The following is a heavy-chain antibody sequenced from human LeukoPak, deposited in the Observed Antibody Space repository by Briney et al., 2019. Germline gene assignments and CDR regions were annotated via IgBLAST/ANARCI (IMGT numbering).Heavy chain of an antibody. CDR1: GGSISSYY. V-gene: IGHV4-59*01. Sequence: SETLSLTCTVSGGSISSYYWSWIRQPPGKGLEWIGYIYYSGSTNYNPSLTSRVTISVDTSKNQFSLKLSSVTAAGTAVYYCARATAYYFDYWGQGTLVTVSS. CDR2: IYYSGST. J-gene: IGHJ4*02. CDR3: ARATAYYFDY.